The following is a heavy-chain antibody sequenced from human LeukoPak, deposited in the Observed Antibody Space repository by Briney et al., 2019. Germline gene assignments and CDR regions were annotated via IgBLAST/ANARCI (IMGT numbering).Heavy chain of an antibody. CDR2: IDWDDDK. D-gene: IGHD1-26*01. V-gene: IGHV2-70*16. J-gene: IGHJ4*02. CDR1: GGSISSYYW. Sequence: TLSLTCTVSGGSISSYYWGWIRQPPGKALEWLARIDWDDDKFYSTSLKTRLTVSKDTSKNQVVLTMTNMDPVDTATYYCARTNSGSYFDYWGQGTLVTVSS. CDR3: ARTNSGSYFDY.